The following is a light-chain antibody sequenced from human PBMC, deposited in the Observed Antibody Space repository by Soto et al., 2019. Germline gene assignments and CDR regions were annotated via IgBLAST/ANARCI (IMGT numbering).Light chain of an antibody. CDR3: QQTFSTPRT. CDR1: QNVRSY. Sequence: DTQMTQSPSSLAASVGDRLSITCRASQNVRSYVNWYQQKPGKAPNLIIYETSTLESGVPSRFSGDGYGTDFTLSISSLQPEDFVIYYCQQTFSTPRTFGQGTKVEI. CDR2: ETS. J-gene: IGKJ1*01. V-gene: IGKV1-39*01.